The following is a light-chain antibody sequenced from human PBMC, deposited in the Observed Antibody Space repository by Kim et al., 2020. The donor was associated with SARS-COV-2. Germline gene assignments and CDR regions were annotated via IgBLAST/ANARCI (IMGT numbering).Light chain of an antibody. CDR1: QGISSW. V-gene: IGKV1-12*01. Sequence: DIQMTQSPSSVSASVGDRVTITCRASQGISSWLAWYQRKPGKVPKLLIYAASSLQSGVPSRFSGSKSGTDFTLTISSLQPEDFATYYCQQINSFPITFGHGTRLEIK. CDR3: QQINSFPIT. CDR2: AAS. J-gene: IGKJ5*01.